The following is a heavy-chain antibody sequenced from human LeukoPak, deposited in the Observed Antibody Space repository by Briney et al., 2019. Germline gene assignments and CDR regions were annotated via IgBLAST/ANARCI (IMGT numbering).Heavy chain of an antibody. J-gene: IGHJ4*02. CDR3: VRWTAGTTEDS. CDR1: GGSLSSRSHY. CDR2: LSNSGNT. Sequence: PSETLSLTCTVSGGSLSSRSHYWGWIRQPPGQGLEWIGSLSNSGNTYYNPSLKSRVTISVDTSKNEFSLKLSSVSAADTAVYYCVRWTAGTTEDSWGQGTLVTVSS. D-gene: IGHD1-1*01. V-gene: IGHV4-39*01.